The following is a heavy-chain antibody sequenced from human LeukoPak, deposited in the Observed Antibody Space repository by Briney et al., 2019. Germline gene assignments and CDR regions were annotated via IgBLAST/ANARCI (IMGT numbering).Heavy chain of an antibody. D-gene: IGHD3-10*01. V-gene: IGHV3-48*04. CDR3: ARDMWFGDMDV. J-gene: IGHJ6*04. CDR1: GFAFSSYS. Sequence: HPGGSLRLSCAASGFAFSSYSMNSVRQAPGEGLAWVSYISSSSSTIYYADSVKGRFTISRDNAKNSLYLQMNSLRAEDTAVYYCARDMWFGDMDVWGKGTTVTVSS. CDR2: ISSSSSTI.